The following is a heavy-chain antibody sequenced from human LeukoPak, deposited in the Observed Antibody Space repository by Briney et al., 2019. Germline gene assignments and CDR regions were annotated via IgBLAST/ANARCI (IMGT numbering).Heavy chain of an antibody. D-gene: IGHD2/OR15-2a*01. Sequence: GASVKVSCKASGYTFTSYDINWVRQAPGQGLEWMGWISCYNGNTNYAQKLQGRVTMTTDTSTSTVYMEVRSLRSDDTAVYYCARSTHRGGDAFDIWGQGTMVTVSS. V-gene: IGHV1-18*01. CDR3: ARSTHRGGDAFDI. J-gene: IGHJ3*02. CDR2: ISCYNGNT. CDR1: GYTFTSYD.